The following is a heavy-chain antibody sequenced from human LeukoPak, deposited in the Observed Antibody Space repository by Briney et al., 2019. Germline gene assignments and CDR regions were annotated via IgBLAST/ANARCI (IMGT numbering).Heavy chain of an antibody. J-gene: IGHJ4*02. CDR3: ARDRIGNY. V-gene: IGHV3-7*01. Sequence: PGGSLRLSCAASGFTFSSYWISLVRQAPGKGLEWVANIKQDGSEKYYVDSVKGRFTISRDNAKNSLYLQMNSLRAEDTAVYYCARDRIGNYWGQGTLVTVSS. CDR2: IKQDGSEK. D-gene: IGHD1-26*01. CDR1: GFTFSSYW.